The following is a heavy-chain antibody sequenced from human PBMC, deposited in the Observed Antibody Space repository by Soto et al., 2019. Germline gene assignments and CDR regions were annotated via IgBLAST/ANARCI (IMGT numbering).Heavy chain of an antibody. D-gene: IGHD2-8*02. J-gene: IGHJ6*02. CDR2: ISSSSTYI. Sequence: EVQLVESGGGLVKPGGSLRLSCAASGFTFSSYTMNWVRQAPGKGLEWVSSISSSSTYIYYADSVKGRFTISRDNDANYLFLQIRSRRAAETAVYYCGGGAGGVYYYYGMDVWGQGTTVTVSS. CDR1: GFTFSSYT. V-gene: IGHV3-21*01. CDR3: GGGAGGVYYYYGMDV.